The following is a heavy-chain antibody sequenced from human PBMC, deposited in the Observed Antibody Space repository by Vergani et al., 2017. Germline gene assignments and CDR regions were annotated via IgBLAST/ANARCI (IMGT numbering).Heavy chain of an antibody. Sequence: QVQLVQSGAEVKKPGSSVKVSCKASGGTFSSYAISWVRPAPGQGLEWMGGIIPIFGTANYAQKFQGRVTITADESTSTANMELSSLRSEDTAVYYCARDLRAYCGGDCYSGLDAFDIWGQGTMVTVSS. V-gene: IGHV1-69*01. CDR3: ARDLRAYCGGDCYSGLDAFDI. CDR1: GGTFSSYA. D-gene: IGHD2-21*01. CDR2: IIPIFGTA. J-gene: IGHJ3*02.